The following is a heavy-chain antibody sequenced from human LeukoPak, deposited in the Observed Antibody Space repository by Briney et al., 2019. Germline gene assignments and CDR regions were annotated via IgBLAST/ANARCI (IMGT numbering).Heavy chain of an antibody. CDR2: ISWNSGSI. CDR1: GFTFSSYG. J-gene: IGHJ6*03. CDR3: AKDSAAGTYYYYYMDV. Sequence: GGSLRLSCAASGFTFSSYGMSWVRQAPGKGLEWVSGISWNSGSIGYADSVKGRFTISRDNAKNSLYLQMNSLRAEDTALYYCAKDSAAGTYYYYYMDVWGKGTTVTISS. D-gene: IGHD6-13*01. V-gene: IGHV3-9*01.